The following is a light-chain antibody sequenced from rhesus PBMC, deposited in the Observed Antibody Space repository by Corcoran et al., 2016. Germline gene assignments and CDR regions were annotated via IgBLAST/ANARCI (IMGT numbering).Light chain of an antibody. J-gene: IGKJ1*01. Sequence: DIQMTQSPTSLSASVGDTVTITCRASQSISSWLAWYQQKPGKVPNLLFYQASTLQSGVPSRFIGNGAGTDFALTISGLQSEDFATYYCQRSSRSPWAFGQGTKV. CDR2: QAS. V-gene: IGKV1-22*01. CDR3: QRSSRSPWA. CDR1: QSISSW.